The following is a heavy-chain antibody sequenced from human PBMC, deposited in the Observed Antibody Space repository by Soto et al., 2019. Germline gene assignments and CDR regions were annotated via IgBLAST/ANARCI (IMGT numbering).Heavy chain of an antibody. J-gene: IGHJ6*02. CDR1: GYTFTSYA. Sequence: GASVKVSCKASGYTFTSYAMHWVRQAPGQRLEWMGWINAGNGNTKYSQKFQGRVTITRDTSASTAYMELSSLRSEDTAVYYCARDHVVVVAAAYYYYGMDVWGQGTTVTVSS. CDR3: ARDHVVVVAAAYYYYGMDV. D-gene: IGHD2-15*01. V-gene: IGHV1-3*01. CDR2: INAGNGNT.